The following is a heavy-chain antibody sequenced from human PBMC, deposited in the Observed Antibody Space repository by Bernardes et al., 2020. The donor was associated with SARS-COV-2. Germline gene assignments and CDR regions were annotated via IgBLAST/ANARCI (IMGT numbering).Heavy chain of an antibody. CDR1: GYTFTSYA. V-gene: IGHV7-4-1*02. J-gene: IGHJ6*02. CDR2: INTNTGNP. D-gene: IGHD3-9*01. Sequence: ASVKVSCKASGYTFTSYAMNWVRQAPGQGLEWMGWINTNTGNPTYSQGFTGRFVFSLDTSVSTAYLQISSLKAEDTAVYYCARDPTYYDILTGYYKRHYYYYGMDVWGQGTTVTVSS. CDR3: ARDPTYYDILTGYYKRHYYYYGMDV.